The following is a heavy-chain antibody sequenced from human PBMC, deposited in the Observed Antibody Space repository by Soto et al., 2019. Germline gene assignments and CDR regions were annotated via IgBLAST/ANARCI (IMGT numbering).Heavy chain of an antibody. CDR2: IWYDGSNK. CDR3: ARERTGTTYYYYGMDV. Sequence: GSLRLSCAASGFTFSSYGMHWVRQAPGKGLEWVAVIWYDGSNKYYADSVKGRFTISRDNSKNTLYLQMNSLRAEDTAVYYCARERTGTTYYYYGMDVWGQGTTVTVSS. CDR1: GFTFSSYG. V-gene: IGHV3-33*01. J-gene: IGHJ6*02. D-gene: IGHD1-7*01.